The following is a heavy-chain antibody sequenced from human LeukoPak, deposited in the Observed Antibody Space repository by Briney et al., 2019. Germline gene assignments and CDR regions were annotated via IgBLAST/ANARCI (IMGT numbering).Heavy chain of an antibody. CDR2: ISGSGGST. J-gene: IGHJ4*02. CDR1: GFTFSSYW. Sequence: PGGSLRLSCEASGFTFSSYWMTWVRQAPGKGLEWVSAISGSGGSTYYADSVKGRFTISRDNSKNTLYLQMNSLRAEDTAVYYCAKDHRAAAGKGTFDYWGQGALVTVSS. CDR3: AKDHRAAAGKGTFDY. V-gene: IGHV3-23*01. D-gene: IGHD6-13*01.